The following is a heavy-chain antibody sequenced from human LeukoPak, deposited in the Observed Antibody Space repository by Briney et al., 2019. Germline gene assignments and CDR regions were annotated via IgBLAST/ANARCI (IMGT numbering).Heavy chain of an antibody. CDR3: AKDRGTPDAFNI. Sequence: GGSLRLSCVGSGFNFRGYWMHWVGQVPGKGLVWVSRINNEGTDTIYGDSVMGRFTISRDNAKNTLYLQMSSLRVEDTAVYYCAKDRGTPDAFNIWGQGTMVTVSS. J-gene: IGHJ3*02. D-gene: IGHD5-24*01. CDR1: GFNFRGYW. CDR2: INNEGTDT. V-gene: IGHV3-74*01.